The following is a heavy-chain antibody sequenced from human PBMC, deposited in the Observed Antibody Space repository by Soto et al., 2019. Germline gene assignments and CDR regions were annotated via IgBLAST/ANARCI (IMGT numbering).Heavy chain of an antibody. J-gene: IGHJ4*02. CDR3: ARGRGYGYGIDY. Sequence: QVQLQESGPGLVKPSQTLSITCTVSGVSVSSGDHYWSWLRQPPGKGLESIVYIQYGASTFYNPSLTSRTSISVDTSKNQFALMLRSVTAADTAVYYCARGRGYGYGIDYWGQGTLVTVSS. CDR1: GVSVSSGDHY. CDR2: IQYGAST. V-gene: IGHV4-30-4*01. D-gene: IGHD5-18*01.